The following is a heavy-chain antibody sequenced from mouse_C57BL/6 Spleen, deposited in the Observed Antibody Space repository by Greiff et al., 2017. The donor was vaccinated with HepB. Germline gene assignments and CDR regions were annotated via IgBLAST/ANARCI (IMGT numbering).Heavy chain of an antibody. D-gene: IGHD1-1*01. V-gene: IGHV1-53*01. CDR1: GYTFTSYW. J-gene: IGHJ2*01. CDR3: ARSEIYYYETDY. CDR2: INPSNGGT. Sequence: QVQLQQPGTELVKPGASVKLSCKASGYTFTSYWMHWVKQRPGQGLEWIGNINPSNGGTNYNEKLKSKATLTVDKSSSTAYMQLSSLTSEDSAVYYCARSEIYYYETDYWGQGTTLTVSS.